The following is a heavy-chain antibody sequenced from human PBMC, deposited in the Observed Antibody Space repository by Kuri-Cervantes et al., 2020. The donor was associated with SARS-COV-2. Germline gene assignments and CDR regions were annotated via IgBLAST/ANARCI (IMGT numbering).Heavy chain of an antibody. CDR2: INHLGST. D-gene: IGHD1-26*01. CDR1: GGSFSGYF. J-gene: IGHJ3*02. Sequence: SETLSLTCAVSGGSFSGYFWTWIRQPPGKGLEWIGQINHLGSTYYNPSLKSRVTISVGTSKNEFSLKVTSVTSADTAMYYCARSYSGSYRGNAFDIWGQGTMVTVSS. CDR3: ARSYSGSYRGNAFDI. V-gene: IGHV4-34*01.